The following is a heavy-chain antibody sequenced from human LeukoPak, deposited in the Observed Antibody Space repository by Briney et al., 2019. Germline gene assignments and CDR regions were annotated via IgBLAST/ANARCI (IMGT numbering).Heavy chain of an antibody. V-gene: IGHV4-34*01. CDR2: INHSGST. CDR3: ARGRRPGAAKNYFDY. J-gene: IGHJ4*02. D-gene: IGHD1-26*01. Sequence: PSETLSLTCAVYGGSFSGYYWSWIRQPPGKGLEWIGEINHSGSTNYNPSLKSRVTISVDTSKNQFSLKLSSVTAVDTAVYYCARGRRPGAAKNYFDYWGQGTLVTVSS. CDR1: GGSFSGYY.